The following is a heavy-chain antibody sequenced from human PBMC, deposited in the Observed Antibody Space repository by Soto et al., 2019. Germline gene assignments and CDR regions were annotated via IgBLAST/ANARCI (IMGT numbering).Heavy chain of an antibody. CDR2: INPNSGGT. D-gene: IGHD3-10*01. Sequence: ASVKVSCKASGYTLTGYYMHWVRQDKGQGLEWMGWINPNSGGTNYAQKFQGWVTMTRDTSISTAYMELSRLRSDDTAVYYCARGGRRITMVRGGYNGRFDIWGQGTMVTVSS. CDR3: ARGGRRITMVRGGYNGRFDI. CDR1: GYTLTGYY. V-gene: IGHV1-2*04. J-gene: IGHJ3*02.